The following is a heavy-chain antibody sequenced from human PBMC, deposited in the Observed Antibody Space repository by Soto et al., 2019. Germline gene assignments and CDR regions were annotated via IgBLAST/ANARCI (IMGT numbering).Heavy chain of an antibody. V-gene: IGHV5-51*01. CDR1: GYSFTSYW. J-gene: IGHJ4*02. CDR3: ARLIYGVEEGPFDY. D-gene: IGHD4-17*01. Sequence: GYSFTSYWIGWVRQMPGKGLEWMGIIYPGDSDTRYSPSFQGQVTFSADKSISTAYLQWSSLKASDTAIYYCARLIYGVEEGPFDYWGQGTLVTVSS. CDR2: IYPGDSDT.